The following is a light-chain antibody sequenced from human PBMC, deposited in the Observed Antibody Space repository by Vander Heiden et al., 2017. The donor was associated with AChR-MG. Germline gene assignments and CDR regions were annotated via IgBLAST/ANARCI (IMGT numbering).Light chain of an antibody. CDR3: AAWDDRLHGWV. J-gene: IGLJ3*02. CDR2: NND. Sequence: QSVLTQPPSASGSPWQRVTISCSGSSSNIGSNTVNWYQQLPGTAPKLLIYNNDQRPSGVPDRFSGSKSGTSASLAISGLQSEDEADYYCAAWDDRLHGWVFGGGTKLTVL. CDR1: SSNIGSNT. V-gene: IGLV1-44*01.